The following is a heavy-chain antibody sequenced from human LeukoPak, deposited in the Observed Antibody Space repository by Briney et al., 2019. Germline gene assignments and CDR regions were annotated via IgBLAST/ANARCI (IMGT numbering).Heavy chain of an antibody. CDR1: GFTFSGYG. J-gene: IGHJ6*02. CDR3: ARAYGEYYYYFYGMDV. Sequence: GGSLRLSCVASGFTFSGYGMHWVRQAPGKGLEWLAVIWYDESNKYYADSVKGRFTVSRDNSKNTLYLQMSSLRAEDTAVYYCARAYGEYYYYFYGMDVWGQGTTVTVSS. D-gene: IGHD4/OR15-4a*01. CDR2: IWYDESNK. V-gene: IGHV3-33*01.